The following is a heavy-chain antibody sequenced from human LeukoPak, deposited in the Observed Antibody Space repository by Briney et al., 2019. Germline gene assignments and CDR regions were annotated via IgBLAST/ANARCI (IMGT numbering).Heavy chain of an antibody. D-gene: IGHD6-13*01. V-gene: IGHV3-7*01. J-gene: IGHJ4*02. Sequence: GGSLRLSCAASGFTFSSYWMTWVRQAPGKGLEWVANIEQDGSEKNYVDSVKGRFTISRDNAKNSLHLQMNSLRVEDTAVYYCARDDSTSRYSDCWGQGTLVTVSS. CDR3: ARDDSTSRYSDC. CDR1: GFTFSSYW. CDR2: IEQDGSEK.